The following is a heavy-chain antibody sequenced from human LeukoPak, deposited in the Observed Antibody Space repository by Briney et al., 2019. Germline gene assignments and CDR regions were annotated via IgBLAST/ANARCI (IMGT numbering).Heavy chain of an antibody. Sequence: GASVKVSCKASGGTFSSHASSRVRQAPGQGLEWTGGIIPIFGTANYAQKLQARVTITADKSTSTAYMELSSLRSEDTAVYYCARGAKMATPMEDYYYGMDVWGQGTTVTVSS. V-gene: IGHV1-69*06. J-gene: IGHJ6*02. CDR1: GGTFSSHA. CDR3: ARGAKMATPMEDYYYGMDV. D-gene: IGHD5-24*01. CDR2: IIPIFGTA.